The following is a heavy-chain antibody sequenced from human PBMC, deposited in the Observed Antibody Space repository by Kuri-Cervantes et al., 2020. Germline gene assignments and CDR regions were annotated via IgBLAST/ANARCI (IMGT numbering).Heavy chain of an antibody. J-gene: IGHJ6*02. CDR1: GGSISSSNW. V-gene: IGHV4-4*02. Sequence: GSLRLSCAVSGGSISSSNWWSWVRQPPGKGLEWIGEIYHSGSTNYNPSLKSRVTISVDKSKNQFSLKLSSVTAADTAVYYCAREGAYYSTLDVWGQGTTVTVSS. D-gene: IGHD3-10*01. CDR3: AREGAYYSTLDV. CDR2: IYHSGST.